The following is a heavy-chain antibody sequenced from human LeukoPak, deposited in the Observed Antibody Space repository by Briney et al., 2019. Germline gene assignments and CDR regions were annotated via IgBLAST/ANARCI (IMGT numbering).Heavy chain of an antibody. D-gene: IGHD2-21*01. V-gene: IGHV3-11*06. CDR1: GFKFSDYY. Sequence: KAGGSLRLSCAASGFKFSDYYMNWIRQAPGKGLEWVSQISKTSSYTNYADSVKGRFTISRDNSKNTLYLLMNSLRAEDTAMYYCVGYCGESGCSRSYWGQGTLVTVSS. CDR2: ISKTSSYT. J-gene: IGHJ4*02. CDR3: VGYCGESGCSRSY.